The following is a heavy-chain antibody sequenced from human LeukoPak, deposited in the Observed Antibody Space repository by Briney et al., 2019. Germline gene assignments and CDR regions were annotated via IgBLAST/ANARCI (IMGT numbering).Heavy chain of an antibody. CDR1: GGSISSYY. CDR3: ARVRLQQPYYYYMDV. CDR2: IYYSGST. V-gene: IGHV4-59*01. J-gene: IGHJ6*03. D-gene: IGHD4-11*01. Sequence: ASETLSLTCTVSGGSISSYYWSWIRQPPGKGLEWIGYIYYSGSTNYNPSLKSRVTISVDTSKNQFSLKLSSVTAADTAVYYCARVRLQQPYYYYMDVWGKGTTVTVSS.